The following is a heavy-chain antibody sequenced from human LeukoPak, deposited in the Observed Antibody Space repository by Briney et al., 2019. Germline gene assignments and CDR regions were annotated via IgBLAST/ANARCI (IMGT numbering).Heavy chain of an antibody. V-gene: IGHV3-23*01. CDR2: IIGSGGST. CDR3: AKGRTAYCSSTSCYTIDY. D-gene: IGHD2-2*02. CDR1: GSTFSSNA. J-gene: IGHJ4*02. Sequence: GGALLLPCSAPGSTFSSNAWTWFGRPPGREVKWVSGIIGSGGSTYYADSGKGRFTISRDNSKNTLYLQMNSLRAEDTAVYYCAKGRTAYCSSTSCYTIDYWGQGTLVTVSS.